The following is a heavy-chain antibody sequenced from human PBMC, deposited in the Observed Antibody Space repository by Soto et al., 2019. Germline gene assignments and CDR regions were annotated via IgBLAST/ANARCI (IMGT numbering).Heavy chain of an antibody. CDR3: ARGGPPTSNWFDP. CDR2: IYSGGST. D-gene: IGHD1-26*01. V-gene: IGHV3-66*01. Sequence: EVQLVESGGGLVQPGGSLRLSCAASGFTVSNNYINWVRQAPGKGLEWVSVIYSGGSTYYADSVKGRFTISRDNSKNTLDLQMNSLSAEDTAVYYCARGGPPTSNWFDPWGQGTLVTVSS. CDR1: GFTVSNNY. J-gene: IGHJ5*02.